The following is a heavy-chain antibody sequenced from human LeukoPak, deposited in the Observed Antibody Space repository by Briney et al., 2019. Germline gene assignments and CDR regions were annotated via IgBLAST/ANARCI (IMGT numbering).Heavy chain of an antibody. CDR2: IYYNGGT. CDR1: GGSINNYY. Sequence: SETLSLTCTVSGGSINNYYWSWIRQPPGKGLEWIGYIYYNGGTDYNPSLKSRVTMSIDTSKNQFSLNLRSVTAADTAVYYCVREAAWSWGDGFDIWGHGKMVTVSS. CDR3: VREAAWSWGDGFDI. V-gene: IGHV4-59*01. J-gene: IGHJ3*02. D-gene: IGHD7-27*01.